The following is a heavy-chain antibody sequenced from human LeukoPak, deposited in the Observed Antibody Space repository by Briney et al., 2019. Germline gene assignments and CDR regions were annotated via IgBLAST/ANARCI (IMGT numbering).Heavy chain of an antibody. D-gene: IGHD3-22*01. J-gene: IGHJ4*02. Sequence: GGSLRLFYAASGFIFSSYGMHWVRQAPGKGLEWVAVMSYDGSNKYYADSVKGRFTIPRDNSKNTLDLQMHGLRAEDTAVYYCAKDPSSSGFHRSFDYWGQGTLVTVSS. V-gene: IGHV3-30*18. CDR2: MSYDGSNK. CDR3: AKDPSSSGFHRSFDY. CDR1: GFIFSSYG.